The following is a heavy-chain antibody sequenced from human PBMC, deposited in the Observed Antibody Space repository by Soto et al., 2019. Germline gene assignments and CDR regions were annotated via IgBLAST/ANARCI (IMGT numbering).Heavy chain of an antibody. V-gene: IGHV4-31*03. J-gene: IGHJ4*02. CDR1: GGSISSGGYY. CDR2: IYYSGST. Sequence: SETLSLTCTVSGGSISSGGYYWSWIRQHPGKGLEWIGYIYYSGSTYYNPSLKSRVTISVDTSKNQFSLKLSSVTAADTAVYYCAREMATRLDYWGQGTLVTVAS. CDR3: AREMATRLDY. D-gene: IGHD5-12*01.